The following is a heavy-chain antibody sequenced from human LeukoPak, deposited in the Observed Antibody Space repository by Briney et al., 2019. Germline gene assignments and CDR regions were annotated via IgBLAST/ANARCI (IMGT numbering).Heavy chain of an antibody. CDR1: GGSISSGGYS. V-gene: IGHV4-30-2*01. Sequence: SETLSLTCAVSGGSISSGGYSWSWIRQPPGKGLEWIGYIYHSGSTYYNPSLKSRVTISVDRSKNQFSLKLSSVTAADTAVYYCAKGSISAYFGYWGQGTLVTVSS. CDR2: IYHSGST. J-gene: IGHJ4*02. CDR3: AKGSISAYFGY.